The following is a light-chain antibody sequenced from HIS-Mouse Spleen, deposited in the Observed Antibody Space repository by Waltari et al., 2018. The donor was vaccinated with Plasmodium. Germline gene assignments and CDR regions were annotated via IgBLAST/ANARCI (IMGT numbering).Light chain of an antibody. CDR3: YSTDSSGNHRV. V-gene: IGLV3-10*01. CDR2: EDS. CDR1: ALPKTS. J-gene: IGLJ3*02. Sequence: SYELPHPPSVSVPPGQTARTTCSGAALPKTSAYWYQQKSGQAPFLVIYEDSKRPSGIPERFSGYSSGTMATLTISGAQVEDEADYYCYSTDSSGNHRVFGGGTKLTVL.